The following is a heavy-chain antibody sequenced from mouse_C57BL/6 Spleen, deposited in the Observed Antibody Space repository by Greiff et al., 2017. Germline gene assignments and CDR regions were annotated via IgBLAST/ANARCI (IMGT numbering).Heavy chain of an antibody. V-gene: IGHV1-80*01. J-gene: IGHJ1*03. CDR3: ARSLITTVVATNFDV. CDR1: GYAFSSYW. D-gene: IGHD1-1*01. Sequence: VMLVESGAELVKPGASVKISCKASGYAFSSYWMNWVKQRPGKGLEWIGQIYPGDGDTNYNGKFKGKATLTADKSSSTAYMQLSSLTSEDSAVYFCARSLITTVVATNFDVWGTGTTVTVSS. CDR2: IYPGDGDT.